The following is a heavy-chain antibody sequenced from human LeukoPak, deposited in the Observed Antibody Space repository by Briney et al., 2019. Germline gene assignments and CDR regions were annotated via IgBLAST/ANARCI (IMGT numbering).Heavy chain of an antibody. J-gene: IGHJ4*02. D-gene: IGHD3-10*01. V-gene: IGHV3-23*01. CDR3: ATRGDKYYFDY. Sequence: GGSLRLSCAASGFTFSSYAMSWVRQAPGKGLEWVSVISGSGGSTYYADSVKGRFTISRDNSKNTLYLQMNSLRAEDTAVYYCATRGDKYYFDYWGQGTLVTVSS. CDR2: ISGSGGST. CDR1: GFTFSSYA.